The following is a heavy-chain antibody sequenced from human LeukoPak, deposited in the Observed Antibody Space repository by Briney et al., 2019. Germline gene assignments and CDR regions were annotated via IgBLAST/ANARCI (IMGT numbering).Heavy chain of an antibody. CDR2: IYPGDSDT. V-gene: IGHV5-51*01. CDR1: GYTFTNYW. J-gene: IGHJ4*02. CDR3: ARQAPPSMVRGDLSALGGY. D-gene: IGHD3-10*01. Sequence: GESLKISCKASGYTFTNYWIGWVRQMPGKGLEWMGIIYPGDSDTRYSPSFQGQVTISADKSISTAYLQWSSLKASDTAMYYCARQAPPSMVRGDLSALGGYWGQGTLVTVSS.